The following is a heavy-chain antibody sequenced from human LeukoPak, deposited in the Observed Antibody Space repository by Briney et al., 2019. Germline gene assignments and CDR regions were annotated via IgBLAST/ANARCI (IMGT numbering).Heavy chain of an antibody. D-gene: IGHD3-10*01. V-gene: IGHV3-30*02. Sequence: GRSLRLSCAASGFTFSTYGMRWVRQAPGKGLEWVAFIRYDGSNKYYAESVKGRFTISRDNSKNTLYVQMNSLRTEDTAVYYCAKDRYYYGSESYPIEAFDVWGQGTMVSVS. CDR3: AKDRYYYGSESYPIEAFDV. J-gene: IGHJ3*01. CDR1: GFTFSTYG. CDR2: IRYDGSNK.